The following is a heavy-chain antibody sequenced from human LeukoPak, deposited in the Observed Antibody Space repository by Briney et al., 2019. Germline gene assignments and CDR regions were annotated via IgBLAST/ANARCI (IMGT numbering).Heavy chain of an antibody. D-gene: IGHD4-11*01. Sequence: SETLSLTCTVSGGSISSGGYYWSWIRQHPGKGLEWIGYIYYSGSTYYNPSLKSRVTISVDTSKNQFSLKLSSVTAADTAVYYCARSVEDYSNYAPYYFDYWGQGTLVTVSS. CDR1: GGSISSGGYY. V-gene: IGHV4-31*03. J-gene: IGHJ4*02. CDR3: ARSVEDYSNYAPYYFDY. CDR2: IYYSGST.